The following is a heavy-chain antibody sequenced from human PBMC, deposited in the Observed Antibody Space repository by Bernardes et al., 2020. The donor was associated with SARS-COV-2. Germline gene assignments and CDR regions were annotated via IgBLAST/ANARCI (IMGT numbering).Heavy chain of an antibody. Sequence: ASVKVSCKASGYTFTSYGISWVRQAPGQGLEWMGWISAYNGNTNYAQKLQGRVTMTTDTSTSTAYMELRSLRSDDTAVYYCAGEAGYGDNGGGFDYWGQGTLVTVSS. D-gene: IGHD4-17*01. CDR2: ISAYNGNT. CDR3: AGEAGYGDNGGGFDY. J-gene: IGHJ4*02. CDR1: GYTFTSYG. V-gene: IGHV1-18*01.